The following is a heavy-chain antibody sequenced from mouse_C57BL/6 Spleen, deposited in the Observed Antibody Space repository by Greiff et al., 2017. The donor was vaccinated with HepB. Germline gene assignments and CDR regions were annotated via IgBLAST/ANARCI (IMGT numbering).Heavy chain of an antibody. CDR2: IYPGSGST. Sequence: VQLQQPGAELVKPGASVKMSCKASGYTFTSYWITWVKQRPGQGLEWIGDIYPGSGSTNYNEKFKSKATLTVDTSSSTAYMQLSSLTSEDSAVYYCARYYGKRSYYAMDYWGQGTSVTVSS. V-gene: IGHV1-55*01. CDR3: ARYYGKRSYYAMDY. D-gene: IGHD2-1*01. J-gene: IGHJ4*01. CDR1: GYTFTSYW.